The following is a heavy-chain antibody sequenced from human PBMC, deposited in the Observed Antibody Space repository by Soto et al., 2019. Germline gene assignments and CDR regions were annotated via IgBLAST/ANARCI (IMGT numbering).Heavy chain of an antibody. CDR3: ASFSRMADGYY. CDR2: ISGSGTTI. Sequence: EVHLVGSGGGLVQPGGSLRLSCAASGFIFSSYAINWVRQAPGKGLEWVSYISGSGTTIYYADSVKGRFTISRDYAKSSLYLQMNSLRAEDTAMYYCASFSRMADGYYWGQGTLVTVSS. D-gene: IGHD3-22*01. J-gene: IGHJ4*02. V-gene: IGHV3-48*01. CDR1: GFIFSSYA.